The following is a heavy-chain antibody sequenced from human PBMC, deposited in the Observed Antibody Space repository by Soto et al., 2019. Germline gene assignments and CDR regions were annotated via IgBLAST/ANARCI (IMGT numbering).Heavy chain of an antibody. D-gene: IGHD2-15*01. CDR1: GYSLATYW. V-gene: IGHV5-10-1*01. J-gene: IGHJ6*02. CDR3: ARLGDCSGGSCFNRYYYHGMDV. CDR2: IDPSDSYI. Sequence: GESLKISCKSSGYSLATYWITWVRQMPGKGLEWMGRIDPSDSYISYSPSFQGRVTISADKSLNTAYLQWSSLEASDTAMYYCARLGDCSGGSCFNRYYYHGMDVWGQGTTVTVSS.